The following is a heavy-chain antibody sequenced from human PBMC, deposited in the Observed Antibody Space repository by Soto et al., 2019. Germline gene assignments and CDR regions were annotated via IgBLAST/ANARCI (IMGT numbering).Heavy chain of an antibody. V-gene: IGHV4-38-2*02. Sequence: TSETLSLTCAASGYSISSYYNWGCIRQPPGKGLEWIGSIYHSGSTYYNPSLESRVTTSLDTSKNQGSLKLSSVTAADTAMYFCARERENECGLGLNFDYWGQGTLVTVSS. CDR1: GYSISSYYN. D-gene: IGHD3-16*01. CDR2: IYHSGST. CDR3: ARERENECGLGLNFDY. J-gene: IGHJ4*02.